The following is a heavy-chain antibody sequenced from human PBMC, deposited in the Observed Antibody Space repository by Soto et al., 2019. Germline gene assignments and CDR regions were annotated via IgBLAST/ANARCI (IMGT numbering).Heavy chain of an antibody. CDR3: ARDRNGDDRGYFDR. CDR2: ISYDGNNR. Sequence: QVQLVESGGGVVQPGTSLRLSCAASGFTFSSYAMQWVRQAPGKGLEWVAVISYDGNNRFYADSVQGRFAISRDNAKNTLYVQMNSLRAEDTAVYYCARDRNGDDRGYFDRWGRGTLVTVSS. V-gene: IGHV3-30*09. D-gene: IGHD1-1*01. CDR1: GFTFSSYA. J-gene: IGHJ2*01.